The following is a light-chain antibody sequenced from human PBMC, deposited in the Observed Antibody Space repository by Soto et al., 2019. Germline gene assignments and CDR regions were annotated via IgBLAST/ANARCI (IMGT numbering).Light chain of an antibody. CDR2: DVS. J-gene: IGLJ2*01. V-gene: IGLV2-14*01. CDR1: SSDVGGYNY. CDR3: SSYTSSSSLVL. Sequence: QSALTQPASVSGSPGQSITISCTGTSSDVGGYNYVSWYQQHPGKAPKIMIYDVSRRPSGVSNRFSGSKSGNTASLTISGLQAEDEADNYCSSYTSSSSLVLFGGGTKLTVL.